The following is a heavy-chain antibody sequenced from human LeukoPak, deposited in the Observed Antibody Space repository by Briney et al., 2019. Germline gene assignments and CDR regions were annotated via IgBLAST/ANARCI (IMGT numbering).Heavy chain of an antibody. Sequence: GGSLRLSCAASGFTFSSYAMSWVRQAPGEGLEWVSAISGSGGSTYYADSVKGRFTISRDNSKNTLYLQMNSLRAEDTAVYYCAKGRGGAEDSSGYYYVPIDYWGQGTLVTVSS. CDR2: ISGSGGST. CDR1: GFTFSSYA. CDR3: AKGRGGAEDSSGYYYVPIDY. V-gene: IGHV3-23*01. D-gene: IGHD3-22*01. J-gene: IGHJ4*02.